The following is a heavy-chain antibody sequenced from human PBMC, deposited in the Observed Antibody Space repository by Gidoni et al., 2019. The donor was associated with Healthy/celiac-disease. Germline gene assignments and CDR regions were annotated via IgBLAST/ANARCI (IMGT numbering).Heavy chain of an antibody. V-gene: IGHV3-11*01. CDR1: GFTFSDYY. CDR3: ARDLHYSGSGSYLGY. J-gene: IGHJ4*02. CDR2: ISSSGTTI. Sequence: QVQLVESGGGLVKPGGSLRLSGAASGFTFSDYYMSWIRQAPGKGLEWVSYISSSGTTIHYAYSVKGRFTISRDNANNSLYLQMTILRAEDTAVYYCARDLHYSGSGSYLGYWGQGTLVPVSS. D-gene: IGHD3-10*01.